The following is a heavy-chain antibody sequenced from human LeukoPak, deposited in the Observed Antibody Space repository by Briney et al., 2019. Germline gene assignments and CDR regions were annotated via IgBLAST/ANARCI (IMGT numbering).Heavy chain of an antibody. D-gene: IGHD6-13*01. CDR2: IKQDGSEK. Sequence: QPGGSLRLSCAASGFTFSSYWMSWVRQAPGKGLEWVANIKQDGSEKYYVDSVKGRFTISRDNAKNSLYLQMNGLRAEDTAVYYCATSAADDYYYYYYMDVWGKGTTVTVSS. CDR1: GFTFSSYW. J-gene: IGHJ6*03. V-gene: IGHV3-7*01. CDR3: ATSAADDYYYYYYMDV.